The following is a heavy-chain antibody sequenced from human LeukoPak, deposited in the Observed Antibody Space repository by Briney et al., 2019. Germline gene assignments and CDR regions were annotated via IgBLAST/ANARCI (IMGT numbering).Heavy chain of an antibody. V-gene: IGHV3-30*02. J-gene: IGHJ4*02. CDR1: GFTFSDYY. Sequence: GGSLRLSCAASGFTFSDYYMSWIRQAPGKGLEWVAFIRHDGNDKYYADSVKGRFTISRDNSKNTLYLQMNSLRAEDTALYYCAEGPLAVVPAFKIKYFFDSWGQGTLVTVSS. D-gene: IGHD2-2*01. CDR3: AEGPLAVVPAFKIKYFFDS. CDR2: IRHDGNDK.